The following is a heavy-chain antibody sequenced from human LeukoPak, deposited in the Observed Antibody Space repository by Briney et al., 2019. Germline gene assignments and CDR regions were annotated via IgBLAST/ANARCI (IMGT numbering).Heavy chain of an antibody. CDR2: IYYSGST. CDR3: ARDYPFAP. J-gene: IGHJ5*02. Sequence: PSQTLSLTCTVSGGSISSGGYYWGWLRQHPGKGLEWIGYIYYSGSTYYNPSLKSRVTISVYTSKNQFSLKLSSVTAADTAVYYCARDYPFAPWGQGTLVTVPS. CDR1: GGSISSGGYY. D-gene: IGHD3-16*02. V-gene: IGHV4-31*03.